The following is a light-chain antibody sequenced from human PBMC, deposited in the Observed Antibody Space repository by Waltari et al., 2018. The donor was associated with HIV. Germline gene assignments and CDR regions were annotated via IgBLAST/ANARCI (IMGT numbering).Light chain of an antibody. CDR1: SSNIGDGHD. J-gene: IGLJ2*01. Sequence: QSVLTQPPSVSGAPGQRVTISCTGSSSNIGDGHDVHWYQQLPGTAPKRLIYGTSNRPSGVPDRFSGSKSGTSASLAITGLQAEDEADYYCQSYDSSLSGLVFGGGTKLTVL. CDR2: GTS. CDR3: QSYDSSLSGLV. V-gene: IGLV1-40*01.